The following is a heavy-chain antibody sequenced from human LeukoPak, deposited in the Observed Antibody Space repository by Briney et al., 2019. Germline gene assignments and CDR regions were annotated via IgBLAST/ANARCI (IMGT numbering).Heavy chain of an antibody. CDR3: ARKTDHQTGGDY. Sequence: GGSLRLPCAASGFTFSSYSMNWVRQAPGKGLEWVSSISSSNSFIFYADSVKGRFTISRDNAKNSLYLQMNSLRAEDTAVYYCARKTDHQTGGDYWGQGTLVTVSS. J-gene: IGHJ4*02. CDR1: GFTFSSYS. V-gene: IGHV3-21*01. D-gene: IGHD1-1*01. CDR2: ISSSNSFI.